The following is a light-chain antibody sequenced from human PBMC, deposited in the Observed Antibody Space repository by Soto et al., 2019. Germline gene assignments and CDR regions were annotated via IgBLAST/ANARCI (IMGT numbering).Light chain of an antibody. J-gene: IGKJ3*01. CDR2: DAS. V-gene: IGKV3-11*01. CDR3: QQRSNWPPEVT. CDR1: QSVRSS. Sequence: EIVLTQSPDTLSLSPGERATLSCRASQSVRSSLAWYQQKPGQAPRLLIYDASNRATGIPARFSGSGSGTDFTLTISSLEHEDFAVDYCQQRSNWPPEVTFGPGTKVDIK.